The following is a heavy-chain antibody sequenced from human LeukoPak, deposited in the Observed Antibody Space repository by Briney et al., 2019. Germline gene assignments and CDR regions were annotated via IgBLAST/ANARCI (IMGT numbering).Heavy chain of an antibody. CDR2: IGAGGTFT. V-gene: IGHV3-23*01. J-gene: IGHJ4*02. CDR1: GFTFSSYA. CDR3: AKDLDYTTYGYYSDY. D-gene: IGHD4-11*01. Sequence: GGSLRLSCTASGFTFSSYAMNWVRQAPGKGLEWVSGIGAGGTFTYYADSVKGRFTIFRDNSRNTLYLQMNSLRADDTAVYYCAKDLDYTTYGYYSDYWGQGTLVTVSS.